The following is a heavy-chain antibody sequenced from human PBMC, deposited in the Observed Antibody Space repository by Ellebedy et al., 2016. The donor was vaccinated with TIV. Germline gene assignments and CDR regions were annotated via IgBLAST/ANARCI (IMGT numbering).Heavy chain of an antibody. D-gene: IGHD4-17*01. V-gene: IGHV3-7*01. CDR2: IYQDGGVQ. J-gene: IGHJ5*02. Sequence: GESLKISCVASGFSFRSYWMGWVRQAPGKGLEWVANIYQDGGVQYYVDSVKGRFTISRDNADNSLFLQMNRLRAEDTAVYFCARRGSYGDYAVQINSWFDTWGRGTLVAVSS. CDR1: GFSFRSYW. CDR3: ARRGSYGDYAVQINSWFDT.